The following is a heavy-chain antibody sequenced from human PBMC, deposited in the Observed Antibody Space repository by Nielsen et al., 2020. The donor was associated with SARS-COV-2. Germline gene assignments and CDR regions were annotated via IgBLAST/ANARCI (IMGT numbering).Heavy chain of an antibody. J-gene: IGHJ6*02. CDR2: IYSGGST. CDR1: GFTVSSNY. V-gene: IGHV3-53*01. Sequence: GGSLRLSCAASGFTVSSNYMSWVRQAPGKGLEWVSVIYSGGSTYYADSVKGRFTISRDNSKNTLYLQMNSLRAEDTAVYYCARDHSSGWPYYYYYGMDVWGQGTTVTVSS. D-gene: IGHD6-19*01. CDR3: ARDHSSGWPYYYYYGMDV.